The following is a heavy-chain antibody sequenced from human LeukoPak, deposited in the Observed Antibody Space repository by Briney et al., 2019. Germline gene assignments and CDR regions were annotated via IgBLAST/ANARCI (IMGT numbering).Heavy chain of an antibody. CDR2: INHSGST. CDR3: ARAGYYDFWSGYYPGFDY. D-gene: IGHD3-3*01. J-gene: IGHJ4*02. V-gene: IGHV4-34*01. CDR1: GGSLSGYY. Sequence: SETLSLTCAVYGGSLSGYYWSWIRQPPGKGLEWIGEINHSGSTNYNPSLKSRVTISVDTSKNQFSLKLSSVTAADTAVYYCARAGYYDFWSGYYPGFDYWGQGTLVTVSS.